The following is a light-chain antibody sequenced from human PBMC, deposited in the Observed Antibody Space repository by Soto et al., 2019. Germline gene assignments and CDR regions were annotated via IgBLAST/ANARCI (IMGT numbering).Light chain of an antibody. CDR1: QAISNY. J-gene: IGKJ5*01. V-gene: IGKV1-33*01. CDR3: QQYDNFPRAIN. Sequence: DIQMTQSPSSVSASVGDRVTIACQASQAISNYLHWYQQKPGKAPKLLIYDASNLETGVPSRFSGSGSGTDFTFTISSLQPEDIATYYCQQYDNFPRAINFGQVRRLEIK. CDR2: DAS.